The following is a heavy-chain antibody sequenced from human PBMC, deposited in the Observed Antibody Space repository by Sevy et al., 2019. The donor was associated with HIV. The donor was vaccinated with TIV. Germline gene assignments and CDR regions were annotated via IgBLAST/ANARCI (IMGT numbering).Heavy chain of an antibody. J-gene: IGHJ4*02. CDR3: ARDVGSSGPPWD. CDR2: IKQDGSEK. CDR1: GFTFSSYW. V-gene: IGHV3-7*01. Sequence: WGCLRLSCAASGFTFSSYWMSWVRQAPGKGLEGVANIKQDGSEKYYVDSVKGRFTVSRDNAKNSLYLQMNSLRAEDTAVYYCARDVGSSGPPWDWGQGTLVSVSS. D-gene: IGHD6-19*01.